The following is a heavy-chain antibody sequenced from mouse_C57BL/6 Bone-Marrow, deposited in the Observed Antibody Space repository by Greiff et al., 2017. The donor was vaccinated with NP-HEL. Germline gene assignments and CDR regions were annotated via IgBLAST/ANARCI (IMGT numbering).Heavy chain of an antibody. CDR2: FYPGSGSI. Sequence: QVQLKESGAELVKPGASVKLSCKASGYTFTEYTIHWVKQRSGQGLEWIGWFYPGSGSIKYNEKFKDKATLTADKSSSTVYMELSRLTSEDSAVYFCARHEEGLGYGSSEAWFAYWGQGTLVTVSA. V-gene: IGHV1-62-2*01. J-gene: IGHJ3*01. D-gene: IGHD1-1*01. CDR3: ARHEEGLGYGSSEAWFAY. CDR1: GYTFTEYT.